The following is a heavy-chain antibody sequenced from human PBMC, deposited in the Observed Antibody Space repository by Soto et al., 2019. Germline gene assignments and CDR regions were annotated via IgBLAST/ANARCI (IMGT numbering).Heavy chain of an antibody. CDR3: VKDRYVDY. J-gene: IGHJ4*02. CDR1: GFTFSSDD. CDR2: ISSEGAST. V-gene: IGHV3-64D*06. Sequence: GGSLRLSCAASGFTFSSDDMNWVRQAPGKGLEWVSYISSEGASTYYADSVKGRFIISRDNSKNTLYLQMSSLRAEDTAVYYCVKDRYVDYWEQGSLVTVSS.